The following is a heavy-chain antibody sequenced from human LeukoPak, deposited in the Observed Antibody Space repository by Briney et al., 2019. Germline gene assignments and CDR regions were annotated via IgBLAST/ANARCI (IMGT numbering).Heavy chain of an antibody. Sequence: SQTLSVTCIVSGGSISSGSYYSSWTRQPAREGLEWIGRIYTSGSTKHNTLRKSRVTIPVETSKNQYSLKLSSVTAADTAVYYCASYGDYVPAFDIWGQGTMVTVSS. CDR2: IYTSGST. J-gene: IGHJ3*02. V-gene: IGHV4-61*02. D-gene: IGHD4-17*01. CDR1: GGSISSGSYY. CDR3: ASYGDYVPAFDI.